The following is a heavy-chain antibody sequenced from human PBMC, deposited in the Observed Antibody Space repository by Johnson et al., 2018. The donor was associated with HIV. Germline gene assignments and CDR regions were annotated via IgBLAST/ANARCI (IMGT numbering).Heavy chain of an antibody. CDR3: TTEGDAFDI. J-gene: IGHJ3*02. D-gene: IGHD1-14*01. V-gene: IGHV3-23*04. CDR1: GFTFSSYA. Sequence: VQLVESGGGLVQPGGSLRLSCAASGFTFSSYALTWVRQAPGRGLEWVSTISGSGGSNKYYADSVKGRFSISRDDSKNTVYLQMNSLKSEYTAVYYCTTEGDAFDIWGQGTLVTVSS. CDR2: ISGSGGSNK.